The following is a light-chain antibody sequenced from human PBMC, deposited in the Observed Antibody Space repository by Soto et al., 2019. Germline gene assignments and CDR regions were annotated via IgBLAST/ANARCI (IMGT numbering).Light chain of an antibody. Sequence: EIVLTQSPGTLSLSPGERATLSCRASQSVSNYLVWYRQRPGQAPRLLIHGASIRATGIPDRFSGSGSGTDFTLTISRLEPEDLAVYYCQHYSTSAFTFGPGTKVDIK. V-gene: IGKV3-20*01. CDR3: QHYSTSAFT. J-gene: IGKJ3*01. CDR1: QSVSNY. CDR2: GAS.